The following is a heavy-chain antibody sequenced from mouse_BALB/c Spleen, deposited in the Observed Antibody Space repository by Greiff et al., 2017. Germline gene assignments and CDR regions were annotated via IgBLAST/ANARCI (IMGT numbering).Heavy chain of an antibody. V-gene: IGHV2-2*02. CDR1: GFSLTSYG. Sequence: QVQLQQSGPGLVQPSQRLSITCTVSGFSLTSYGVHWVRQSPGKGLEWLGVIWGGGSTDYNAAFISRLCIGKDNSKRQVFFKMNSLQANDTAIYYCARLHGDYVNYAMDYWGQGTSVTVSS. CDR3: ARLHGDYVNYAMDY. CDR2: IWGGGST. J-gene: IGHJ4*01. D-gene: IGHD2-13*01.